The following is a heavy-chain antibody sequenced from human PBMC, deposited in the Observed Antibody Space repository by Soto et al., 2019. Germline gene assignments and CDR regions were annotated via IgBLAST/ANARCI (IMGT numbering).Heavy chain of an antibody. CDR1: GYTFTIYW. CDR3: ARPANTVADHFDL. J-gene: IGHJ4*02. CDR2: IYPSDSDT. Sequence: AGESLKISCQVSGYTFTIYWIGWVRQMPGKGLEWMGIIYPSDSDTRYSPSFQGQVTISADQSINTAYLQWDSLKASDTAIYCCARPANTVADHFDLWGQGTPVTVSS. V-gene: IGHV5-51*01. D-gene: IGHD4-17*01.